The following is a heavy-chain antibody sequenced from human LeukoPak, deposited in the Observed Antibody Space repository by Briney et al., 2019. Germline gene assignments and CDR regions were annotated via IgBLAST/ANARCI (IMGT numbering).Heavy chain of an antibody. V-gene: IGHV1-69*13. D-gene: IGHD5-12*01. CDR1: GATFSSYA. J-gene: IGHJ6*03. CDR3: AREATTPYYDMDV. CDR2: IIPIFGTA. Sequence: SVKVSCKASGATFSSYAISWVRQAPGQGLEWMGGIIPIFGTANYAQKFQGRVTINADESTSTAYMELSSLRSEDTAVYYCAREATTPYYDMDVWGKGTTVTVSS.